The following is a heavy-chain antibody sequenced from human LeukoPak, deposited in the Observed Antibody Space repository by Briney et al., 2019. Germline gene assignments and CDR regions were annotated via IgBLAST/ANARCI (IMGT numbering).Heavy chain of an antibody. D-gene: IGHD1-1*01. CDR2: ITSSSSYI. CDR1: GFTFSIYS. J-gene: IGHJ4*02. V-gene: IGHV3-21*01. CDR3: ARHGLSTNDV. Sequence: GGTLRLSCAASGFTFSIYSMNWVRQAPGKGLEWVSSITSSSSYIYYADSVKGRFTISRDNAKSSLYLQMNSLRAEDTAVYYCARHGLSTNDVWGQGTLVTVSS.